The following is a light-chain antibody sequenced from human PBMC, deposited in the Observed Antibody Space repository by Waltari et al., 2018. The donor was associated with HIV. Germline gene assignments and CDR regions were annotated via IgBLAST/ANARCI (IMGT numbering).Light chain of an antibody. V-gene: IGLV6-57*01. CDR3: QSYDANYRGI. CDR1: SGSIASNP. J-gene: IGLJ2*01. CDR2: EDK. Sequence: MLTQPHSVSESPGKTVTISCTRRSGSIASNPLPWYQQRPGSSPITIIYEDKQRPSGVPDRFSGSIDSSSNSASLTISGLKTEDEADYYCQSYDANYRGIFGGGTKLTVL.